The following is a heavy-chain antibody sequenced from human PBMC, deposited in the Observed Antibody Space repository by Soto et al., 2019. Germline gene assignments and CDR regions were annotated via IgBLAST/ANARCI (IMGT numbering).Heavy chain of an antibody. D-gene: IGHD2-2*01. CDR1: VYTFTGYD. V-gene: IGHV1-69*15. CDR3: AREDRDRETGLVPAAIDGMDV. J-gene: IGHJ6*02. CDR2: IIPIFGIA. Sequence: SVEVCRKASVYTFTGYDMHWVRQAPGQGLEWIGRIIPIFGIASYAQKFQGRVTITADESTSTAYMELSSLRSDDTAVYYCAREDRDRETGLVPAAIDGMDVWGQGTTVTVS.